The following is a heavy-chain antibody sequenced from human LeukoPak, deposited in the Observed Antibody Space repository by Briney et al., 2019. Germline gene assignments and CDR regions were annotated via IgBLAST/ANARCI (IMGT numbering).Heavy chain of an antibody. CDR1: GYTFTSYY. CDR2: INPSGGST. D-gene: IGHD1-26*01. CDR3: ARVHTVWELRYWYFDY. Sequence: ASVKVSCKASGYTFTSYYMHWVRQAPGQGLEWMGIINPSGGSTSYAQKFQGRVTMTRDTSTSTVYMELSSLRSEDTAVYYCARVHTVWELRYWYFDYWGQGTLVTVSS. V-gene: IGHV1-46*01. J-gene: IGHJ4*02.